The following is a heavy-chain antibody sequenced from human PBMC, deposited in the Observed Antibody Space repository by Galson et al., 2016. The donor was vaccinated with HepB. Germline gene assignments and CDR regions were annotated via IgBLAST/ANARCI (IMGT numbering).Heavy chain of an antibody. CDR2: IYSGGNT. D-gene: IGHD3/OR15-3a*01. CDR1: GFTFSYTY. CDR3: ARDGLRWSPVEYFHQ. V-gene: IGHV3-53*01. Sequence: SLRLSCAASGFTFSYTYMTWVRQAPGKGLEWVSLIYSGGNTDYADSVKGRFTISRDNSNHTLYLQMNSLRAEDTAVYYCARDGLRWSPVEYFHQWGQGTLVTVSS. J-gene: IGHJ1*01.